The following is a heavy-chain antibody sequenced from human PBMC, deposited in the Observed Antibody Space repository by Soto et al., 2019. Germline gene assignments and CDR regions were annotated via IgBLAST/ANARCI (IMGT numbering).Heavy chain of an antibody. J-gene: IGHJ4*02. Sequence: SVKVSCKACGGTFSSYAISWVRQAPGQGLEWMGGIIPIFGTANYAQKFQGRVTITADESTSTAYMELSSLRSEDTAVYYCARDVTVAAAAAVSEGDWGKGTLATVPS. CDR2: IIPIFGTA. D-gene: IGHD6-13*01. CDR1: GGTFSSYA. V-gene: IGHV1-69*13. CDR3: ARDVTVAAAAAVSEGD.